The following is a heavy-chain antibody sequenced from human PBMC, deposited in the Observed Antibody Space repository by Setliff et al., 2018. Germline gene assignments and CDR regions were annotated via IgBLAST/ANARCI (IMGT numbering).Heavy chain of an antibody. CDR2: INNYNTNT. CDR3: ARINFYVSSGYYYAPEL. D-gene: IGHD3-22*01. V-gene: IGHV1-18*01. Sequence: ASVKVSCKTSGYTFTNYGITWVRQAPGQGLEWMGWINNYNTNTQYAQKFQGRVTVTTDTSTTTAYMELRSLRADDTAVYYCARINFYVSSGYYYAPELWGQGTTVTVSS. CDR1: GYTFTNYG. J-gene: IGHJ4*02.